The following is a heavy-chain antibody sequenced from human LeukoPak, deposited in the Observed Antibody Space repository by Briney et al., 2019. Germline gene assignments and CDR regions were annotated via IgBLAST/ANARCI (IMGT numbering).Heavy chain of an antibody. V-gene: IGHV4-59*01. J-gene: IGHJ4*02. CDR1: GGSFSGYY. CDR2: FYYSGTT. CDR3: ARFRSTGTYDY. D-gene: IGHD1-1*01. Sequence: SETLSLTCAVYGGSFSGYYWSWIRQPPGKGLEWIGYFYYSGTTNYNPSLKSRVTISADTSKNQFSLNLSSVTAADTAVYYCARFRSTGTYDYWGQGTLVTVSS.